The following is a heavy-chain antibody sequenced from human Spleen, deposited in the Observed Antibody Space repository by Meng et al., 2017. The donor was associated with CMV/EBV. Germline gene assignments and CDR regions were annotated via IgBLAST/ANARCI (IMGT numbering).Heavy chain of an antibody. CDR2: MNPNSGNT. D-gene: IGHD2-21*01. CDR1: GYTFTSYD. Sequence: ASVKVSCKASGYTFTSYDINWVRQATGQGLEWMGWMNPNSGNTGYAQKFQGRVTLTTDTSTSIASMELRRLRSDDTAVYYCATVAYCGGDCYRIHPLYDHWGQGTLVTVSS. CDR3: ATVAYCGGDCYRIHPLYDH. J-gene: IGHJ5*02. V-gene: IGHV1-8*01.